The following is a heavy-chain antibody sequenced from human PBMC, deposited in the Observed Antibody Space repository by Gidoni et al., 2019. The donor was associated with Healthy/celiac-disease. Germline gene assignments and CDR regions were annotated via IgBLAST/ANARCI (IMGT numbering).Heavy chain of an antibody. Sequence: EVQLVESGGGLVQPGGSLRLSCAASGFPFSSYSMNWVRQAPGKGLEWVSYISSSSSTIYYADSVKGRFTISRDNAKNSLYLQMNSLRAEDTAVYYCARMSADGSIWFDPWGQGTLVTVSS. V-gene: IGHV3-48*01. D-gene: IGHD6-13*01. CDR3: ARMSADGSIWFDP. J-gene: IGHJ5*02. CDR1: GFPFSSYS. CDR2: ISSSSSTI.